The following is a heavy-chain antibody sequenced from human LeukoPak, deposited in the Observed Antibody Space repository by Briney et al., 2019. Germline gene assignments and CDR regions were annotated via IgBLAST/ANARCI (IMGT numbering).Heavy chain of an antibody. J-gene: IGHJ4*02. Sequence: GSSVKVSCKASGGTFSSYAISWVRQAPVQGLEWMGGIIPIFGTANYAQKFQGRVTITADESTSTAYMELSSLRSEDTAVYYCARATYSSSWNVLTYYFDYWGQGTLVTVSS. D-gene: IGHD6-13*01. CDR1: GGTFSSYA. CDR3: ARATYSSSWNVLTYYFDY. CDR2: IIPIFGTA. V-gene: IGHV1-69*01.